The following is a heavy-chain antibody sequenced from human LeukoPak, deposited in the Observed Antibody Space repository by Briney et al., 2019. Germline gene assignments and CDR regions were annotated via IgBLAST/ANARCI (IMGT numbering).Heavy chain of an antibody. J-gene: IGHJ3*02. Sequence: GSLRLSCAASGFTFSSYEMNWVRQAPGKGLEWVSYISSSGSTIYYADSVKGRFTISRDNAKNSLYLQMNSLRAEDTAVYYCARDWRDSSGKFPNDAFDIWGQGTMVTVSS. CDR1: GFTFSSYE. CDR3: ARDWRDSSGKFPNDAFDI. V-gene: IGHV3-48*03. CDR2: ISSSGSTI. D-gene: IGHD3-22*01.